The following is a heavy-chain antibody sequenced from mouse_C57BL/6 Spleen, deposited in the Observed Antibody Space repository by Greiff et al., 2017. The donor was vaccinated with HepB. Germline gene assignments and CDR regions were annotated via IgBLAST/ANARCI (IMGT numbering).Heavy chain of an antibody. CDR2: ISRGGDYI. CDR1: GFTFSSYA. J-gene: IGHJ4*01. Sequence: EVKVVESGEGLVKPGGSLKLSCAASGFTFSSYAMSWVRQTPEKRLEWVAYISRGGDYIYYADTVKGRFTSSRDNARNTLYLQMSSLKSEDTAMFYCTRDRTNAMDYWGHGPSVTVAS. CDR3: TRDRTNAMDY. V-gene: IGHV5-9-1*02.